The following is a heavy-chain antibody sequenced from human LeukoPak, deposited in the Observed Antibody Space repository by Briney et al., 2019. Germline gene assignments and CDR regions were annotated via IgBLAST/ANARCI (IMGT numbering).Heavy chain of an antibody. CDR2: IYTSGST. CDR1: GGSISSYY. Sequence: PSETLSLTCTVSGGSISSYYWSWIRQPAGKGLEWIGRIYTSGSTNYNPSLKSRVTMSVDTSKNQFSLKLSSVTAADTAVYYCARGPTMIVVDRAFDIWGQGTMVTVSS. D-gene: IGHD3-22*01. CDR3: ARGPTMIVVDRAFDI. V-gene: IGHV4-4*07. J-gene: IGHJ3*02.